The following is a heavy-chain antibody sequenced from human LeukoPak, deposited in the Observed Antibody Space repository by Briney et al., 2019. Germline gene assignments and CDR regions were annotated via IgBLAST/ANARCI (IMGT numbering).Heavy chain of an antibody. CDR2: IFPSGGEI. J-gene: IGHJ5*02. V-gene: IGHV3-23*01. CDR1: GASMSNYY. Sequence: PSETLSLTCNVSGASMSNYYWVRIRQPRGKGLEWVSSIFPSGGEIHYADSVRGRFTISRDNSKSTLSLQMNSLRAEDTAIYYCVTYRQVMLPFEAWGQGTLVTVSS. CDR3: VTYRQVMLPFEA. D-gene: IGHD5-18*01.